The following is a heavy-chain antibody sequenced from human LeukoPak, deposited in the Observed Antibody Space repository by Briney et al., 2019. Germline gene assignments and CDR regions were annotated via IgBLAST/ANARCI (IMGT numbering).Heavy chain of an antibody. CDR1: GFTFSSYE. J-gene: IGHJ4*02. CDR2: ISSSGSTI. V-gene: IGHV3-48*03. Sequence: GGSLRLSCAASGFTFSSYEMNWVRQAPGKGLEWVSYISSSGSTIYHADSVKGRFTISRDNAKNSLYLQMNSLRAEDTAVYYCARGPSVYFDYWGQGTLVTVSS. CDR3: ARGPSVYFDY. D-gene: IGHD3-10*01.